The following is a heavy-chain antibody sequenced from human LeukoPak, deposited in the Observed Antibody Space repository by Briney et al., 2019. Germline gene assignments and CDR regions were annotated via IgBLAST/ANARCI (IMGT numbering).Heavy chain of an antibody. J-gene: IGHJ2*01. V-gene: IGHV3-30-3*01. D-gene: IGHD3-10*01. CDR3: ARDRYYFGSGSNWCFDL. CDR2: ISCDEANK. CDR1: GFTYRNYA. Sequence: GRALRLSCAASGFTYRNYAMHWVRQAPGKGLECVAVISCDEANKYYADSVEGRFTISRDNSKNPMYLQMSSLPAEDTAVYYCARDRYYFGSGSNWCFDLWRRRTMLTDSS.